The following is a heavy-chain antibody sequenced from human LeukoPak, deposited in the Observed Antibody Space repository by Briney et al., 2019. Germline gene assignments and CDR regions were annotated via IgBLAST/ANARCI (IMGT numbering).Heavy chain of an antibody. V-gene: IGHV3-23*01. CDR3: AKAVWFGEFDYYFFGLDV. CDR2: ISGSGGDT. D-gene: IGHD3-10*01. CDR1: GFTFSSYA. J-gene: IGHJ6*02. Sequence: GGSLRPSCAASGFTFSSYAMSWVRQAPGKGLEWVSAISGSGGDTYYADSVKGRFTFSRDNSKNTLYLQMNSLRPEDTALYYCAKAVWFGEFDYYFFGLDVWGQGTTVTVSS.